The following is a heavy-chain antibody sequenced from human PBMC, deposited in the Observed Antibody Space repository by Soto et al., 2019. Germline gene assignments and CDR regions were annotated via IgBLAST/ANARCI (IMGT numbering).Heavy chain of an antibody. CDR3: AKRDLYY. Sequence: EVQLLESGGGLVQPGGSLRLSCAASGFTFSTSAMSWVRQAPGQGLEWVSGISGSGGTTYYADSVKGRFTISRDNSKNTLYLQLNSLGAEDTAVYYCAKRDLYYWGQGTLATVSS. J-gene: IGHJ4*02. V-gene: IGHV3-23*01. CDR1: GFTFSTSA. CDR2: ISGSGGTT.